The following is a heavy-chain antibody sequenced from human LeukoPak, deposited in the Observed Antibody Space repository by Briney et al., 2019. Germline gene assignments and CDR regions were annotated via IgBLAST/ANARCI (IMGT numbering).Heavy chain of an antibody. D-gene: IGHD6-19*01. Sequence: SETLSLTCTVSGGSISNYCWSWIRQPSGKGLEWIGYICHSGTTNYDPSLKSRVTISVDTSKNQFSLKLSSVTAADTAVYYCARGAGWWDYWGQGTLVTVSS. CDR2: ICHSGTT. CDR1: GGSISNYC. J-gene: IGHJ4*02. CDR3: ARGAGWWDY. V-gene: IGHV4-59*01.